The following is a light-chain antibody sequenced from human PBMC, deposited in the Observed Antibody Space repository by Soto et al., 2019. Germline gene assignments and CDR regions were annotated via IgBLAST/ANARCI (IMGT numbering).Light chain of an antibody. CDR1: QSVSNNY. V-gene: IGKV3-20*01. J-gene: IGKJ1*01. CDR3: QQYGSLTWT. CDR2: GAS. Sequence: EIVLTPSPGTLSLSPGERATLSCRASQSVSNNYLAWYQQKPGQAPRLLIYGASNRATGIPDRFSGSGSGTDFTLTISRLEPEDFAVYYCQQYGSLTWTFGQGTKVDIK.